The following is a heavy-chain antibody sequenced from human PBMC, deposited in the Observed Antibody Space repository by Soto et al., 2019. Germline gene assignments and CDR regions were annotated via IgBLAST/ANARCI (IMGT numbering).Heavy chain of an antibody. CDR3: ATDLLRSGYYWFDP. CDR2: FDPEDGET. Sequence: ASVKVSCKVSGYTLTELSMHWVRQAPGKGLEWMGGFDPEDGETIYAQKFQGRVTMTEDTSTDTAYMELSSLRSEDTAVYHCATDLLRSGYYWFDPWGQGTLVTVSS. V-gene: IGHV1-24*01. J-gene: IGHJ5*02. CDR1: GYTLTELS. D-gene: IGHD3-3*01.